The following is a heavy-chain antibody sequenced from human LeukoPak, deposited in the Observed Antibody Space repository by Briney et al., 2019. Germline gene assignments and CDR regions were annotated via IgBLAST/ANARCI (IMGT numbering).Heavy chain of an antibody. CDR1: GGSISSYY. Sequence: PSETLSLTCTVSGGSISSYYWSWIRQPAGKGLEWIGRIYTSGSTNYNPSLKSRVTISVDKSKNQFSLKLSSVTAADTAVYYCARVGATYPHYYMDVWGKGTTVTVAS. D-gene: IGHD3-16*01. CDR2: IYTSGST. CDR3: ARVGATYPHYYMDV. V-gene: IGHV4-4*07. J-gene: IGHJ6*03.